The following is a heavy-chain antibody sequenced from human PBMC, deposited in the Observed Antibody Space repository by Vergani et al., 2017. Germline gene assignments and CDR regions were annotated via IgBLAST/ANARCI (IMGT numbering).Heavy chain of an antibody. D-gene: IGHD3-16*02. CDR2: ISAYNGNT. J-gene: IGHJ3*02. CDR3: ARTEDDDYVWGSYRPRSAFDI. V-gene: IGHV1-18*01. Sequence: QVQLVQSGAEVKKPGASVKVSCKASGYTFTSYGISWVRQAPGQGLEWMGWISAYNGNTNYAQKLQGRVTMTTDTSTSTAYMELRSLRSDDTAVYYCARTEDDDYVWGSYRPRSAFDIWGQGTMVTVSS. CDR1: GYTFTSYG.